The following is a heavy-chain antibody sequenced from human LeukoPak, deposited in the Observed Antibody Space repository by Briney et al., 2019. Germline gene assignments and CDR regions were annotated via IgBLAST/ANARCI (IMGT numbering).Heavy chain of an antibody. D-gene: IGHD3-22*01. CDR1: GGSISSYY. CDR3: ARQGYYDSSGYYPMDV. Sequence: SETLSLTCTVSGGSISSYYWSWIRQPPGKGLEWIGYIYYSGSTNYNPSLKSRVTISVDKSKNQFSLKLSSVTAADTAVYYCARQGYYDSSGYYPMDVWGQGTTVTVSS. CDR2: IYYSGST. V-gene: IGHV4-59*08. J-gene: IGHJ6*02.